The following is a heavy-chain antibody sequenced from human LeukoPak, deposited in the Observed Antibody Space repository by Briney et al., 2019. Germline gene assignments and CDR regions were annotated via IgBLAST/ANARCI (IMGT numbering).Heavy chain of an antibody. J-gene: IGHJ3*02. V-gene: IGHV2-5*02. Sequence: SGPTLVKPTQTLTLTCTFSGFSLSTSGVGVGWIRQPPGKALEWLALIYGGDDKRYSPSLKTRLTITKDTSKNQVVFTMTNMDPVDTATYYCAHKKNSNAFDIWGQGTMVTVSS. D-gene: IGHD2/OR15-2a*01. CDR2: IYGGDDK. CDR1: GFSLSTSGVG. CDR3: AHKKNSNAFDI.